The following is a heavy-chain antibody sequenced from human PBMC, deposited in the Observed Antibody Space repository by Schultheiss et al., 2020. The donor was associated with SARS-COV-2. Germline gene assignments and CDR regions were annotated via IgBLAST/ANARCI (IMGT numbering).Heavy chain of an antibody. CDR1: GFTFSSYW. J-gene: IGHJ4*02. D-gene: IGHD4-17*01. CDR2: INSDGSST. Sequence: GGSLRLSCAASGFTFSSYWMHWVRQAPGKGLVWVSRINSDGSSTSYADSVKGRFTISRDNSKNTLYLQMNSLRAEDTAVYYCAKAISSYGDYENYFDYWGQGTLVTVSS. CDR3: AKAISSYGDYENYFDY. V-gene: IGHV3-74*01.